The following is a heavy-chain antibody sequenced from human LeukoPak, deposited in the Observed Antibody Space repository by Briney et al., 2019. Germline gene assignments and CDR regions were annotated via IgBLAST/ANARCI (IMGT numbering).Heavy chain of an antibody. CDR2: INPNSGGT. CDR1: GCTFTGYY. V-gene: IGHV1-2*04. CDR3: ARTYYYDSSGANDAFDI. Sequence: ASVKVFCKASGCTFTGYYMHWVRQAPGQGLEWMGWINPNSGGTNYAQKFQGWVTMTRDTSITTAYMELRRLRSDDTAVYYCARTYYYDSSGANDAFDIWGQGTMVTVSS. D-gene: IGHD3-22*01. J-gene: IGHJ3*02.